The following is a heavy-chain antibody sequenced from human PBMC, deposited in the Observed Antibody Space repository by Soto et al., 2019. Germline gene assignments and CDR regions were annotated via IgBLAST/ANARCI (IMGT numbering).Heavy chain of an antibody. Sequence: VGSLRLSCEGSGFTFSDYYISWVRQAPGKGLEWVSGISGSGGGTYDADSVKGRFTISIDNSKNTLYLQMNSLRGEDTAGNYCAKEPQLGPYWGQGTLVTVSS. V-gene: IGHV3-23*01. J-gene: IGHJ4*02. CDR1: GFTFSDYY. CDR2: ISGSGGGT. D-gene: IGHD7-27*01. CDR3: AKEPQLGPY.